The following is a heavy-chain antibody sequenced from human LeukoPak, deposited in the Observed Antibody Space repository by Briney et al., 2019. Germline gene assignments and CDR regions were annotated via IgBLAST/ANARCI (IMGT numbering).Heavy chain of an antibody. J-gene: IGHJ4*02. CDR3: VRDIWGLPPDY. Sequence: GSLRLSCAASGFTFSSYWMSWVRQPPGKGLEWIGIIYHSGNTYYNPSLKSRVTMSVDTSRNQFSLKMRSVTAADTAVYYCVRDIWGLPPDYWGQGTLVTVSS. CDR1: GFTFSSYW. D-gene: IGHD3-16*01. V-gene: IGHV4-59*12. CDR2: IYHSGNT.